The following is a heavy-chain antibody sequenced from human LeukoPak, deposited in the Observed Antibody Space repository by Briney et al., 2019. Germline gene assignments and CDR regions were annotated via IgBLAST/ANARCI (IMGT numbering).Heavy chain of an antibody. CDR3: AKSGLSRFDY. CDR2: FSGSGGST. Sequence: GGSLRLSCTTSGFTFPFGDYAMNWFRQAPGKGLEWVSSFSGSGGSTYYADSVKGRFTISRDNSKNTLYLQMNSLRAEDTAVYYCAKSGLSRFDYWGQGTLVTISS. J-gene: IGHJ4*02. V-gene: IGHV3-23*01. CDR1: GFTFPFGDYA. D-gene: IGHD2-15*01.